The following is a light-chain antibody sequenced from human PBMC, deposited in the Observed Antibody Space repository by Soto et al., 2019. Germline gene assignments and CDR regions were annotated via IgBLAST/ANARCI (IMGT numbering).Light chain of an antibody. V-gene: IGKV3-15*01. CDR3: QHYNNWPLT. Sequence: ETVMTQSPATLSVSPGERVTLSCRASQSVKNNLTWYQRKPGQAPRLLIYDTSTRATGIPARFSGSGSGTEFTLTISSLQSGDFAVYYCQHYNNWPLTFGGGTKGDIK. CDR1: QSVKNN. CDR2: DTS. J-gene: IGKJ4*01.